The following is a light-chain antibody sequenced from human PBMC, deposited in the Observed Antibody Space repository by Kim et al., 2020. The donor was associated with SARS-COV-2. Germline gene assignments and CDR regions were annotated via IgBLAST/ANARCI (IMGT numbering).Light chain of an antibody. CDR2: WAS. CDR3: QQYYSTPGYT. CDR1: QSVLYSSNNKNY. J-gene: IGKJ2*01. V-gene: IGKV4-1*01. Sequence: ATINCKSSQSVLYSSNNKNYLAWYQQKPGQPPKLLIYWASTRESGVPDRFSGSGSGTDFTLTISSLQAEDVAVYYCQQYYSTPGYTFGQGTKLEI.